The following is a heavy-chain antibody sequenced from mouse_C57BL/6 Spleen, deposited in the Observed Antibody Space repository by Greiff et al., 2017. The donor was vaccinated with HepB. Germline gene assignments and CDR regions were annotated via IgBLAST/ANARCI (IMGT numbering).Heavy chain of an antibody. CDR1: GYTFTSYW. D-gene: IGHD1-1*01. J-gene: IGHJ3*01. CDR3: ARSSTVVATGGVAY. V-gene: IGHV1-72*01. CDR2: IDPNSGGT. Sequence: QVQLQQPGAELVKPGASVKLSCKASGYTFTSYWMHWVKQRPERGLEWIGRIDPNSGGTKYNEKFKSKATLTVDKPSSTAYMQLSSLTSEDSAVYYCARSSTVVATGGVAYWGQGTLVTVSA.